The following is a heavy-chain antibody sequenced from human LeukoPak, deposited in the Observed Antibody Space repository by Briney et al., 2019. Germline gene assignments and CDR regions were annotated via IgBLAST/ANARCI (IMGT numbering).Heavy chain of an antibody. V-gene: IGHV4-61*02. CDR1: GGSISSGSYY. Sequence: SQTLSLTCTVSGGSISSGSYYWSWIRQPAGKGLEWIGRIYTSGSTNYNPSLKSRVTISADTSKNQFSLKLSSVTAADTAVYYCARHQHNGDHGYWGQGILVTVSS. CDR2: IYTSGST. CDR3: ARHQHNGDHGY. J-gene: IGHJ4*02. D-gene: IGHD4-17*01.